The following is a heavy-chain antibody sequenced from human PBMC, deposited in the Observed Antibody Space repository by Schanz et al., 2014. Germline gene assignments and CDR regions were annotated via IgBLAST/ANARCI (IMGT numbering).Heavy chain of an antibody. CDR3: ARKMKLGVYGGKAHDSLDI. CDR1: GFTFSSHW. D-gene: IGHD4-17*01. Sequence: EVQLVQSGGGLVQPGGSLRLSCAASGFTFSSHWMHWGRQDPGKGLVWVARINSVGSNTDYADSVTGRFTISRDNAKNTLYLQMNTLRAEDTAVYYCARKMKLGVYGGKAHDSLDIWGPGSTGTASS. CDR2: INSVGSNT. J-gene: IGHJ3*02. V-gene: IGHV3-74*01.